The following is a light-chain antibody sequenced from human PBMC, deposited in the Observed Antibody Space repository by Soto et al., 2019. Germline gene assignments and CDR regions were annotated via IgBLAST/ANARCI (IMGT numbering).Light chain of an antibody. CDR1: QTISSW. V-gene: IGKV1-5*03. J-gene: IGKJ1*01. Sequence: IHLTQSPSTQSGSVGERVAITSRASQTISSWLAWYQQKPGKAPKLLIYKASNLESGVPSRFSGSGSGTEFTLTISNLQPDDIATYYCQQYEDYWTFGQGTKVDIK. CDR3: QQYEDYWT. CDR2: KAS.